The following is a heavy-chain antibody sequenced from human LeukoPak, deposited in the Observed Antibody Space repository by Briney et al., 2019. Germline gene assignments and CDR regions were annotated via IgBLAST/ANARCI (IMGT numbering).Heavy chain of an antibody. Sequence: SETLSLTCTVSGGSIGNYYWSWLRQPPGKGLEWIGYIYFSGTTNINPSLKSRVTISVDMSKNQFSLKLSSVTAADTAVYYCAREDPQTTVPEGLDVWGQGTTVTVSS. V-gene: IGHV4-59*01. J-gene: IGHJ6*02. CDR3: AREDPQTTVPEGLDV. CDR2: IYFSGTT. D-gene: IGHD4-17*01. CDR1: GGSIGNYY.